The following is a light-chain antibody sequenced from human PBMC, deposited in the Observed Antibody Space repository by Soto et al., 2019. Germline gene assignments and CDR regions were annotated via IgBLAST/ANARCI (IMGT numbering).Light chain of an antibody. V-gene: IGKV1-39*01. CDR2: AAS. Sequence: DIQMTQSPSSVSASVGDRVTITCRASQSIGSYLNWYQHKPGKAPKLLIYAASSLQSGVPSRFSGSGSGTDFTLTVSSLQPEDFATYYCQQSYSTTWTFGQGTKVEIK. CDR1: QSIGSY. CDR3: QQSYSTTWT. J-gene: IGKJ1*01.